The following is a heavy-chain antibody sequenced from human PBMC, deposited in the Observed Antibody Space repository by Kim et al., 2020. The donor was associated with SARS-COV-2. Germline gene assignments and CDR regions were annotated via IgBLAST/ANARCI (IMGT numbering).Heavy chain of an antibody. Sequence: SETLSLTCTVSGGSISSGGYYWSWIRQHPGKGLEWIGYIYYSGSTYYNPSLKSRVTISVDTSKNQFSLKLSSVTAADTAVYYCARMGTRGYEYKPYYYYGMDVWGQGTTVTVSS. V-gene: IGHV4-31*03. CDR1: GGSISSGGYY. CDR2: IYYSGST. CDR3: ARMGTRGYEYKPYYYYGMDV. D-gene: IGHD5-12*01. J-gene: IGHJ6*02.